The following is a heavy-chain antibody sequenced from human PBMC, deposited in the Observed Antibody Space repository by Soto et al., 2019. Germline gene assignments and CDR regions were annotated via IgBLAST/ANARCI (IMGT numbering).Heavy chain of an antibody. V-gene: IGHV1-69*01. J-gene: IGHJ5*02. CDR3: VADFDWPEYRFDP. Sequence: QVQLVQSGAEVKKPGSSVKVSCKASGGTFSSYAISWVRQAPGQRLEWMGGIIPIFGTANYAQKFQGRVTIAGDESTSTAYMELSSLRSEDTAVYYCVADFDWPEYRFDPWGQGTLVTVSS. CDR1: GGTFSSYA. CDR2: IIPIFGTA. D-gene: IGHD3-9*01.